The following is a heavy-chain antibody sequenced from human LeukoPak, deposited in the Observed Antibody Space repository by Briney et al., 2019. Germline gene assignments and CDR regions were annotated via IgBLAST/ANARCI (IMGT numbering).Heavy chain of an antibody. CDR2: IYYSGST. Sequence: PSETLSLTCTVSGGSISSSSYYWGWIRQPPGKGLEWIGSIYYSGSTYYNPSLKSRVTISVDTSKNQFSLKLSSVTAADTAVYYCASLQGTWFGELAPDDAFDIWGQGTMVTVSS. CDR1: GGSISSSSYY. CDR3: ASLQGTWFGELAPDDAFDI. D-gene: IGHD3-10*01. V-gene: IGHV4-39*07. J-gene: IGHJ3*02.